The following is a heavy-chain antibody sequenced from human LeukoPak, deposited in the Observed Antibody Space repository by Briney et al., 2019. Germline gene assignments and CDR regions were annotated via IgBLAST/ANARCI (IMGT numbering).Heavy chain of an antibody. CDR1: GGSISISTYY. Sequence: SETLSLTCLVSGGSISISTYYWGWVRQPPGKGLEWIGSIHYGGSTSYNPSLKSRVTISVDTSKNQFSLKLSSVTAADTAVYYCARLMIAAAGNYYYGMDVWGQGTTVTVSS. J-gene: IGHJ6*02. CDR2: IHYGGST. V-gene: IGHV4-39*01. D-gene: IGHD6-13*01. CDR3: ARLMIAAAGNYYYGMDV.